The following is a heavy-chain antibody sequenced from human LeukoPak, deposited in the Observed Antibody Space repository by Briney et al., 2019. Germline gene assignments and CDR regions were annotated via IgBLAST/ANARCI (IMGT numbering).Heavy chain of an antibody. J-gene: IGHJ4*02. D-gene: IGHD3-10*01. CDR2: FDPEDGET. Sequence: ASVSVSYRVSGYTLTELSMHWVRQAPGKGLVWMGGFDPEDGETIYAQKFQGRVTMTEDTSTDTAYMELSSLRSEDPAVYYCATGFYGSGIDYWGQGTLVTVSS. V-gene: IGHV1-24*01. CDR1: GYTLTELS. CDR3: ATGFYGSGIDY.